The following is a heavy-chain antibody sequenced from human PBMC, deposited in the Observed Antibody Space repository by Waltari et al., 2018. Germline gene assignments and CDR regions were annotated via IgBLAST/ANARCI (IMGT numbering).Heavy chain of an antibody. CDR3: ARGRRDIMQMVYGILDQ. D-gene: IGHD6-13*01. CDR2: VDPKDGET. J-gene: IGHJ4*02. V-gene: IGHV1-69-2*01. CDR1: GYRIGDYY. Sequence: EVQLVQSGAEVKKHGSTVKVSCKVSGYRIGDYYIHWVQQAPGKGLEWMGRVDPKDGETMYAEKFQGRVSITADTSTDTAYMDMTSLSSEDTAVYFCARGRRDIMQMVYGILDQWGQGTVVTVSS.